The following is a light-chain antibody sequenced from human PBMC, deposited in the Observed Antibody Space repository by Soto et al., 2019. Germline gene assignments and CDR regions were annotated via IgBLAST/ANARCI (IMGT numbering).Light chain of an antibody. V-gene: IGKV1-5*01. CDR2: DVS. J-gene: IGKJ1*01. CDR1: QNVTTW. CDR3: QQYDSYRT. Sequence: DIQMTQPPSTLSASVGDRVTITCRASQNVTTWLAWYQHKPGKAPKLLLYDVSNLESGVPSRFSGSGSGTEFTLTISSLQSDDFATYFCQQYDSYRTFGQGTKVEIK.